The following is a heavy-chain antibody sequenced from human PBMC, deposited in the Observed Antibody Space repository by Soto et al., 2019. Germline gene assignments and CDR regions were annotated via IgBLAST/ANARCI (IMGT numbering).Heavy chain of an antibody. V-gene: IGHV3-33*01. D-gene: IGHD3-3*01. CDR1: GFTFSSYG. J-gene: IGHJ4*02. CDR3: ARDQFPPGVPPDY. CDR2: IWYDGSNK. Sequence: PGGSLRLSCAASGFTFSSYGMHWVRQAPGKGLEWVAVIWYDGSNKYYADSVKGRFTISRDNSKNTLYLQMNSLRAEDTAVYYCARDQFPPGVPPDYWGQGTLVTVSS.